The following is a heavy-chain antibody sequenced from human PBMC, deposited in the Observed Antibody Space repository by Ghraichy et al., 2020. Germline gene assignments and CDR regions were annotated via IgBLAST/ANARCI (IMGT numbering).Heavy chain of an antibody. J-gene: IGHJ6*02. CDR1: GFTFSTSS. CDR2: ISSSSDSI. CDR3: STSVRGPILINVMDV. V-gene: IGHV3-23*01. Sequence: GVLNISCVASGFTFSTSSMAWVRQAPGKGLEWLSSISSSSDSIYYADSVRGRFTISRDNSKNTLYLQINSLRAEDTAVYFCSTSVRGPILINVMDVWGQGTSVTVSS. D-gene: IGHD3-10*01.